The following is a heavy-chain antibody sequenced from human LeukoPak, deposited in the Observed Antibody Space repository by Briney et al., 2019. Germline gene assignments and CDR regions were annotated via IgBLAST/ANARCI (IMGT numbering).Heavy chain of an antibody. CDR2: INPNSGGT. D-gene: IGHD6-19*01. J-gene: IGHJ2*01. CDR1: GYTFTGYY. CDR3: ARQWLVRDWYFDL. V-gene: IGHV1-2*02. Sequence: ALVKVSCKASGYTFTGYYMHWVRQAPGQGLEWMGWINPNSGGTDYAQKFQGRVTMTRDTSISTAYMELSRLRSDDTAVYYCARQWLVRDWYFDLWGRRTLVTVSS.